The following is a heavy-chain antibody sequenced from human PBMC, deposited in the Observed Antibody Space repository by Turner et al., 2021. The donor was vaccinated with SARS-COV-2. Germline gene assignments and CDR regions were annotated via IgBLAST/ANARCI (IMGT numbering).Heavy chain of an antibody. D-gene: IGHD3-16*01. CDR3: ARRGDY. CDR2: MYYSGTT. V-gene: IGHV4-39*01. CDR1: GGSISSYDYY. Sequence: QLQESGPGVVKPSETLSLTCTVPGGSISSYDYYWDWIRQPPGMGLEWIGSMYYSGTTHYNPSLRGRVTISRDTSKNQFSLKVTSVTATDTAVYYCARRGDYWGQGMLVTVSS. J-gene: IGHJ4*02.